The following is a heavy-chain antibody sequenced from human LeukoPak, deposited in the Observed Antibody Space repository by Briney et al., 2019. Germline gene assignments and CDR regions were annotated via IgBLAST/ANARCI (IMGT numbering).Heavy chain of an antibody. V-gene: IGHV4-34*01. CDR1: GGSFSGYY. D-gene: IGHD3-10*01. Sequence: PSETLSLTCAVYGGSFSGYYWSWIRQPPGKGLEWIGEINHSGSTNYNPSLKGRVTISVDTSKNQFSLKLSSVTAADTAVYYCARGRPSRTRFGELLCFDYWGQGTLVTVSS. CDR2: INHSGST. J-gene: IGHJ4*02. CDR3: ARGRPSRTRFGELLCFDY.